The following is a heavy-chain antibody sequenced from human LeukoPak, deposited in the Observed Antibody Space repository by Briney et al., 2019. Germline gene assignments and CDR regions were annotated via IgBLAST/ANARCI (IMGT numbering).Heavy chain of an antibody. J-gene: IGHJ4*02. Sequence: TGGSLRLSCAASGFTVSSNYMSWVRQAPGKGLEWVSVIYSGGSTYYADSVKGRFTISRDNSKNTLYLQMNSLRAEDTAVYYCACQVAVAGRILFDYWGQGTLVTVSS. V-gene: IGHV3-66*04. D-gene: IGHD6-19*01. CDR2: IYSGGST. CDR1: GFTVSSNY. CDR3: ACQVAVAGRILFDY.